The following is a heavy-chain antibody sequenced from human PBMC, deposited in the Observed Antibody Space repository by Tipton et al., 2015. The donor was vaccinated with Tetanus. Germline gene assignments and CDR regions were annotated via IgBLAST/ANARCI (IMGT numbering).Heavy chain of an antibody. D-gene: IGHD3-3*01. CDR3: ARRRSAVLSGAYHWYFDL. Sequence: VQLVQSGAEVGKPGESLKISCQGSGYNFSHYSIGWVRQLPGRGLEWMGIVDPRDPQATYGPSFQGQVTLSADRSINVAYLQWGSLKASDTGLYYCARRRSAVLSGAYHWYFDLWGRGTLVGVSS. CDR2: VDPRDPQA. V-gene: IGHV5-51*01. J-gene: IGHJ2*01. CDR1: GYNFSHYS.